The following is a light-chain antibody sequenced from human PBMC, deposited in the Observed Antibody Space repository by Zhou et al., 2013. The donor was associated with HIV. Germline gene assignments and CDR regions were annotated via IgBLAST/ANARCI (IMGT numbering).Light chain of an antibody. V-gene: IGKV3-20*01. CDR3: HQYGSSPRT. CDR2: GAS. J-gene: IGKJ1*01. CDR1: QSVTSNF. Sequence: EFVLTQSPGTLSLSPGERATLSCRTSQSVTSNFLAWYQQKPGQAPRLLIYGASSRATGIPDRFSGSGSGTDFTLTISRLEPEDFAVYYCHQYGSSPRTFGQGTMVEIK.